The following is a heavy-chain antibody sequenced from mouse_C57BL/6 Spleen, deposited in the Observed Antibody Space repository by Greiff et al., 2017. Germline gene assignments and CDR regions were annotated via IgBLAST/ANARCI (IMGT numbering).Heavy chain of an antibody. CDR1: GFTFSSYG. Sequence: EVQLVESGGDLVKPGGSLKLSCAASGFTFSSYGMSWVRQTPDKRLEWVATISSGGSYTYYPDSVKGRFTISRDNAKNTLYLQMSSLKSEDTAMYYCATFVYGNSFAYWGQGTLVTVSA. D-gene: IGHD2-1*01. CDR2: ISSGGSYT. CDR3: ATFVYGNSFAY. V-gene: IGHV5-6*01. J-gene: IGHJ3*01.